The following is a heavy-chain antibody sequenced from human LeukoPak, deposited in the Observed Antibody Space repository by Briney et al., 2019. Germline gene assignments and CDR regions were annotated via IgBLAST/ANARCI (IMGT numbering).Heavy chain of an antibody. D-gene: IGHD4-17*01. CDR2: IRYDGSNK. V-gene: IGHV3-30*02. J-gene: IGHJ4*02. Sequence: GGSLRLSCAASGFTFSSYGMHWVRQAPGKGLEWVAFIRYDGSNKYYADSVKGRFTISRDNSKNTLYLQMNSLRAEDTAVYYCARVDYGSVSAFDYWGQGTLVTVSS. CDR1: GFTFSSYG. CDR3: ARVDYGSVSAFDY.